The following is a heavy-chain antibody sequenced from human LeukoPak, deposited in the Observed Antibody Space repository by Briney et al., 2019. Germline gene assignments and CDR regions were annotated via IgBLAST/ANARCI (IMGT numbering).Heavy chain of an antibody. CDR3: ARCNGYCSSTDTTIDY. Sequence: GASVKVSCKTSGFTFIIYGINWVRQAPGQGLEWMGWINPNSGGTNYAQKFQGRVTMTRDTSINTAYMELSRLRSDDTAVYYCARCNGYCSSTDTTIDYWGQGTLVTVSS. J-gene: IGHJ4*02. D-gene: IGHD2-2*01. V-gene: IGHV1-2*02. CDR1: GFTFIIYG. CDR2: INPNSGGT.